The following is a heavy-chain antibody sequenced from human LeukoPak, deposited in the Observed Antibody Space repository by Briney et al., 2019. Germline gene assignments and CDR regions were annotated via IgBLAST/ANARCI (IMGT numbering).Heavy chain of an antibody. J-gene: IGHJ4*02. Sequence: SGGSLRLSCAASGFTFSSYAMSWVRQAPGKGLEWVSGISWNSGNIGYADSVKGRFTISRDNAKNSLYLQMNSLRVEDTALYYCAKGVSGSYYPQDYWGQGTLVTVSS. CDR2: ISWNSGNI. D-gene: IGHD3-10*01. CDR1: GFTFSSYA. V-gene: IGHV3-9*01. CDR3: AKGVSGSYYPQDY.